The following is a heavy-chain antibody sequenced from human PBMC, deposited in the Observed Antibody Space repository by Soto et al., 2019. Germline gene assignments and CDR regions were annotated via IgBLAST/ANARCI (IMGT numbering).Heavy chain of an antibody. CDR3: ARDGPAAKLDY. CDR1: GFTFSSYS. D-gene: IGHD2-2*01. J-gene: IGHJ4*02. V-gene: IGHV3-21*01. CDR2: ISSSSYI. Sequence: GGSLILSCAASGFTFSSYSMNWVRQAPGKGLEWVSSISSSSYIYYADSVKGRFTISRDNAKNSLYLQMNSLRAEDTAVYYCARDGPAAKLDYWGQGTLVTVSS.